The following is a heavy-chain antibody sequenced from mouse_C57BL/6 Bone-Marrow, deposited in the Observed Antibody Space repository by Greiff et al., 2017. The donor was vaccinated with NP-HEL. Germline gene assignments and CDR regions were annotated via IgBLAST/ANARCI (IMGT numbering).Heavy chain of an antibody. CDR1: GYAFSSYW. CDR2: IYPGDGGI. D-gene: IGHD1-1*01. CDR3: ARQDTVVAIDY. V-gene: IGHV1-80*01. J-gene: IGHJ2*01. Sequence: QVKLKESGAELVKPGASVKISCKASGYAFSSYWMNWVKQRSGQGLEWIGQIYPGDGGINYNGKFKGKATLTADKSSSTAYMQLSSLTSEDSAVYLCARQDTVVAIDYWGQGTTLTVSS.